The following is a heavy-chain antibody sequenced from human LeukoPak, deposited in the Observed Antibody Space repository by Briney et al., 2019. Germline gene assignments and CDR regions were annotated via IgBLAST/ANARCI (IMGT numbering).Heavy chain of an antibody. V-gene: IGHV3-74*01. CDR3: ARARWLRPGDY. CDR2: INSDGSGT. D-gene: IGHD5-12*01. Sequence: GGSLRLSCAASGFTFSSYWMHWVRQAPGKGLVWVSRINSDGSGTSYADSVKGRFTISRDNAKNTLYLQKNSLRAEDTAVYYCARARWLRPGDYWGQGTPVTVSS. CDR1: GFTFSSYW. J-gene: IGHJ4*02.